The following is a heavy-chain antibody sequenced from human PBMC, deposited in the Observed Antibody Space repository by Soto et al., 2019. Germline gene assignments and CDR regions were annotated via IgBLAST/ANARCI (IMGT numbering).Heavy chain of an antibody. Sequence: GWSLRLACASSGFTLRSYTMDCVRQAPGEGLEWVSAISSGGGGTYYADSVKGRFTVSRDNSKNTLYLQMNSLRADDTAVYYCAKGYYASGSYKYGLDVWGQGTTVTVSS. CDR2: ISSGGGGT. CDR1: GFTLRSYT. V-gene: IGHV3-23*01. J-gene: IGHJ6*01. CDR3: AKGYYASGSYKYGLDV. D-gene: IGHD3-10*01.